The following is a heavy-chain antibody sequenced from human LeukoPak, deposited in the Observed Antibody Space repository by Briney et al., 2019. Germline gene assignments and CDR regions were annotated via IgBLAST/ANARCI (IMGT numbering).Heavy chain of an antibody. Sequence: GGSLRLSCAASGFTFSSYSMNWVRQAPGKGLEWVSAISSSSTYIYYADLVKGRFTISRDNAKNSLYLQMNSLSAEDTAVYYCGHCTTTSCYAGGHWGQGTLVTVSS. V-gene: IGHV3-21*01. CDR3: GHCTTTSCYAGGH. J-gene: IGHJ4*02. CDR1: GFTFSSYS. D-gene: IGHD2-2*01. CDR2: ISSSSTYI.